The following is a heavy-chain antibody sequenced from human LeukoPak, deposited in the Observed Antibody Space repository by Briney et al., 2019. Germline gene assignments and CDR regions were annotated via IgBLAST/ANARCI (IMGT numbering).Heavy chain of an antibody. Sequence: GGSLRLSCAASGFTFSNYEMNWVRQAPGKGLDWVAYISRGGRTVDYADSVKGRFTISRDNAKNSLYLQMNSLRAEDTADYYCAELGITMIGGVWGKGTTVTISS. J-gene: IGHJ6*04. CDR2: ISRGGRTV. V-gene: IGHV3-48*03. CDR3: AELGITMIGGV. CDR1: GFTFSNYE. D-gene: IGHD3-10*02.